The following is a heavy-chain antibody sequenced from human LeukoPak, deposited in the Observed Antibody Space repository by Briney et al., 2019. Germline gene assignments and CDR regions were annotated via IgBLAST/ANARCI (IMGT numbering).Heavy chain of an antibody. J-gene: IGHJ4*02. CDR1: GFTFSSYS. CDR3: ARAGGSYYFDY. D-gene: IGHD1-26*01. Sequence: GGSLRLSCAASGFTFSSYSMNWVCQAPGKGLEWVSSISSSSSYIYYADSVKGRFTISRDNAKNSLYLQMNSLRAEDTAVYYCARAGGSYYFDYWGQGTLVTVSS. V-gene: IGHV3-21*01. CDR2: ISSSSSYI.